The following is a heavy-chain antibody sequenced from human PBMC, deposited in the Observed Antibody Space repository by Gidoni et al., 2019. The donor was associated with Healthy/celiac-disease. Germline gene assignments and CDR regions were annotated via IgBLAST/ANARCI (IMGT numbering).Heavy chain of an antibody. J-gene: IGHJ6*02. V-gene: IGHV3-30*18. D-gene: IGHD3-10*01. CDR2: ISYDGSNK. CDR3: AKNMVRGVSGYYYGMDV. CDR1: GFPFSSYC. Sequence: QVQLVESGGGVVKPGRSLRLSWAACGFPFSSYCMHGVRQAPGKGLEWVAVISYDGSNKYYADSVKGRFTISRDNFKNTLYLQMNSLRAEDTAVYYCAKNMVRGVSGYYYGMDVWGQGTTVTVSS.